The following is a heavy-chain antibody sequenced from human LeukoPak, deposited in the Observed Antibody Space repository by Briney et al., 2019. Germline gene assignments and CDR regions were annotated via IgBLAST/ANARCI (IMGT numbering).Heavy chain of an antibody. CDR3: ARPDSGNLYYYYYMDV. Sequence: PGGSLRLSCAASGFTFSSYAMHWVRQAPGKGLEWVAVISYDGSNKYYADSVKGRFTISRDNSKNTLYLQMNSLRAEDTAVYYCARPDSGNLYYYYYMDVWGKGTTVTVSS. J-gene: IGHJ6*03. V-gene: IGHV3-30*01. D-gene: IGHD3-10*01. CDR2: ISYDGSNK. CDR1: GFTFSSYA.